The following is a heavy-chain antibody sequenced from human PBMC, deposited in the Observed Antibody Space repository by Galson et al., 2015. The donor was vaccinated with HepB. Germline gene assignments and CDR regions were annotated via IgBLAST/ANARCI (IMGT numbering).Heavy chain of an antibody. CDR3: ARAGRFLEWLPKGSFDS. J-gene: IGHJ4*02. CDR1: GYTFSSHG. CDR2: ISPYSGNT. V-gene: IGHV1-18*01. D-gene: IGHD3-3*01. Sequence: SVKVSCKASGYTFSSHGFTWVRQAPGQGLEWMRWISPYSGNTKYAQNLQDRVTMTTDTSTGTVYLELRSLRSDDTAIYYCARAGRFLEWLPKGSFDSWGQGTLVTVSS.